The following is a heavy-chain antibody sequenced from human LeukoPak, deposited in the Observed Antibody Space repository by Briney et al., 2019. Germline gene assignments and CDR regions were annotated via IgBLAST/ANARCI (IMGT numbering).Heavy chain of an antibody. V-gene: IGHV4-4*07. D-gene: IGHD5-24*01. CDR1: GGSISSYY. CDR3: AREVRRDGYNYLDY. Sequence: SETLSLTCTFSGGSISSYYRSWIRKPAGEGLEWIGRIYTSGNTNYNPSLKSRVTMSVDTSKNQFFLKLTSVTAADTAVYYCAREVRRDGYNYLDYWGQGTLVTVSS. CDR2: IYTSGNT. J-gene: IGHJ4*02.